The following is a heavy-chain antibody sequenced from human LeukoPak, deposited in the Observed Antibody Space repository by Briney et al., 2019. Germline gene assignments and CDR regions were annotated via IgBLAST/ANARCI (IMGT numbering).Heavy chain of an antibody. J-gene: IGHJ3*02. CDR2: IIPIFGTA. D-gene: IGHD3-22*01. CDR1: GGTFSSYA. Sequence: ASVKVSCKASGGTFSSYAISWVRQAPGRGLEWIGGIIPIFGTANYAQKFQGRVTITADESTSTAYMELSSLRSEDTAVYYCARSPPYYDSSGYSLGAFDIWGQGTMVTVSS. CDR3: ARSPPYYDSSGYSLGAFDI. V-gene: IGHV1-69*01.